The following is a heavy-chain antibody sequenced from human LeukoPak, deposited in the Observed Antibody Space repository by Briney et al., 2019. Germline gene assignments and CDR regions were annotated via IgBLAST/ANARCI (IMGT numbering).Heavy chain of an antibody. CDR3: AKSSARGYSDSLGVYDFDN. V-gene: IGHV4-34*01. J-gene: IGHJ4*01. D-gene: IGHD5-18*01. CDR2: IPHSGST. CDR1: GGSFSGYY. Sequence: SAPLILTCAACGGSFSGYYWSWLRQPPGKGLERIGEIPHSGSTNYNPSLQSPVTISVDTSKNQFSLKLSSLSAADTAVYYCAKSSARGYSDSLGVYDFDNWGQGTLVTVSS.